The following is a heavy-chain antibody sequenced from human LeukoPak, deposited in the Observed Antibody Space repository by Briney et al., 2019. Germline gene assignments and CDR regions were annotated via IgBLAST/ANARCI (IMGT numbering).Heavy chain of an antibody. J-gene: IGHJ4*02. CDR3: ARLIRAAALIDY. D-gene: IGHD6-13*01. V-gene: IGHV1-18*01. CDR1: GSSFRNYG. Sequence: ASVRVSCKASGSSFRNYGLTWVRHVPGQGLEWMGWISGDNRDTDSAEKFQGRLTMTTDTSTSTAYMDLRSLRSDDTGIYYCARLIRAAALIDYWGQGTLVTVSS. CDR2: ISGDNRDT.